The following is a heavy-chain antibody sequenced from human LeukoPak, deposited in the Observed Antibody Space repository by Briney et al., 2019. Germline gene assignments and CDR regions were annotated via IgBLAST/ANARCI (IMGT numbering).Heavy chain of an antibody. Sequence: PYHTQSLTYAVSGGSIRSGGYSWSSIRQPPGKNLEWIGYIYHSGSTYYNPSLKSRVTISVDRSKNQFSLKLSSVTAADTAVYYCASRRGGYYDSSGAPDYWGQGTLVTVSS. CDR1: GGSIRSGGYS. J-gene: IGHJ4*02. D-gene: IGHD3-22*01. V-gene: IGHV4-30-2*01. CDR2: IYHSGST. CDR3: ASRRGGYYDSSGAPDY.